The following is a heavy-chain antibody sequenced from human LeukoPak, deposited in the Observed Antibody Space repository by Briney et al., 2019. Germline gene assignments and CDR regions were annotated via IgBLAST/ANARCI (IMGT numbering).Heavy chain of an antibody. CDR1: GVSISSYY. CDR2: IYYSGST. CDR3: ARDRPARDVGWFYYYYGMDV. V-gene: IGHV4-59*01. J-gene: IGHJ6*02. Sequence: PSETLSLTCTVSGVSISSYYRSWIRRPPGKGLEWIGYIYYSGSTNYNPSLKSRVTISVDTSKNQFSLKLSSVTAADTAVYYCARDRPARDVGWFYYYYGMDVWGQGTTVTVSS. D-gene: IGHD2-15*01.